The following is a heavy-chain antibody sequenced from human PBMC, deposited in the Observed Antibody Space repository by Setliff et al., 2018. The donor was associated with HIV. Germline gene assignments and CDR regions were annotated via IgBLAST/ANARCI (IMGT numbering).Heavy chain of an antibody. D-gene: IGHD6-13*01. J-gene: IGHJ6*03. Sequence: GGSLRLSCAASGFTFSSYSMNWVRQAPGKGLEWISYIDSSSSTIHYADSVKGRFTISRDDAKNSLYLQMNSLRAEDTAIYYCTSRSRAAAGMLSYCYMDVWGKGTTVTVSS. CDR3: TSRSRAAAGMLSYCYMDV. CDR1: GFTFSSYS. V-gene: IGHV3-48*01. CDR2: IDSSSSTI.